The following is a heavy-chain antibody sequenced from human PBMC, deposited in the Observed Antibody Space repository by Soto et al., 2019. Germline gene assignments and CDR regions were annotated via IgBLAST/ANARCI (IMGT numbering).Heavy chain of an antibody. D-gene: IGHD2-15*01. CDR2: IYPGDSDT. CDR1: GYSFTSCW. Sequence: KVSCKGSGYSFTSCWIGWVRQMPGKGLEWMGIIYPGDSDTRYSPSFQGQVTISADKSISTAYLQWSSLKASDTAMYYCARRPVVVAGWFFDYWGQGTLVTVSS. J-gene: IGHJ4*02. CDR3: ARRPVVVAGWFFDY. V-gene: IGHV5-51*01.